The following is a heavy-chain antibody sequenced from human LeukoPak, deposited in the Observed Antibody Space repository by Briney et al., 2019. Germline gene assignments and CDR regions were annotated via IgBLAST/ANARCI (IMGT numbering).Heavy chain of an antibody. V-gene: IGHV4-59*01. CDR3: ARTIFGVALGAFDI. Sequence: PSETLSLTCTVSGGSISSYYWSWIRQPPGKGLEWIGYIYYSGSTNYNPSLKSRVTISVDTSKNQFSLKLSSVTAADTAVYYCARTIFGVALGAFDIWGQGTMVTVSS. CDR1: GGSISSYY. J-gene: IGHJ3*02. D-gene: IGHD3-3*01. CDR2: IYYSGST.